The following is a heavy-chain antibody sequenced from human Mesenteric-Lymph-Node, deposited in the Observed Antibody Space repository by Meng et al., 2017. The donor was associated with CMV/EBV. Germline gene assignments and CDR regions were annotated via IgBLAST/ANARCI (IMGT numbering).Heavy chain of an antibody. Sequence: GGSLRLSCAASGFTFSSYEMNWVRQAPGRGLEWVASISGSSSFMFYADSVKGRFNISRDNAKNSLYLQMNSLRAEDTAVYYCARDGGSGSYGDYYYGLDVWGQGTTVTVSS. V-gene: IGHV3-21*06. CDR2: ISGSSSFM. CDR3: ARDGGSGSYGDYYYGLDV. J-gene: IGHJ6*02. D-gene: IGHD3-10*01. CDR1: GFTFSSYE.